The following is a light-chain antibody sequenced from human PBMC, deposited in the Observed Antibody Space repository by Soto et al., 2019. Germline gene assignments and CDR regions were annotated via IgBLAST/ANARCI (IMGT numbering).Light chain of an antibody. CDR3: GSYTTSSNYF. J-gene: IGLJ1*01. Sequence: QYPLTLPASASGSPGQSSTISCTGISSGVGGYNYVSWDQQQPGKAPKLMIYDVSNRHSGISNRFSGSKSGNTASLTISGLQAEDEADYYCGSYTTSSNYFFGTGTKVTVL. V-gene: IGLV2-14*01. CDR2: DVS. CDR1: SSGVGGYNY.